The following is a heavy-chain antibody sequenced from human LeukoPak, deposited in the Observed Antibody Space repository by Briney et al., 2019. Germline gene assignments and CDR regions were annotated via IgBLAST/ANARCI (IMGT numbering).Heavy chain of an antibody. Sequence: GESLKISCKGSGYSFTTYWIVWVRQMPGKGLEWMGIINLRDSDTRYSPSFQGQVTISADKSISTAYLHWSSLKASDTAMYYCARRRGRYSGDAFDIWGQGTMVTVSS. D-gene: IGHD1-26*01. CDR3: ARRRGRYSGDAFDI. CDR2: INLRDSDT. CDR1: GYSFTTYW. V-gene: IGHV5-51*01. J-gene: IGHJ3*02.